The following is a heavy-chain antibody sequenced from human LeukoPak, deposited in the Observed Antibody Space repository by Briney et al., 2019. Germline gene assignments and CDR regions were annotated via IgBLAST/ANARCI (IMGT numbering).Heavy chain of an antibody. CDR3: ARIEAYYDFWSGYGSYYYYYGMDV. J-gene: IGHJ6*02. Sequence: ASVKVSCKASGYTFTSYDINWVRQATGQGLEWMGWMNPNSGNTGYAQKFQGRVTMTRNTSISTAYMELSSLRPEDTAVYYCARIEAYYDFWSGYGSYYYYYGMDVWGQGTTVTVSS. CDR2: MNPNSGNT. V-gene: IGHV1-8*01. CDR1: GYTFTSYD. D-gene: IGHD3-3*01.